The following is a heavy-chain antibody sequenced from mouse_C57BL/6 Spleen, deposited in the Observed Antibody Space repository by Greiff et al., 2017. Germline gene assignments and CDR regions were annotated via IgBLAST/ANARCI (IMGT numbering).Heavy chain of an antibody. D-gene: IGHD2-3*01. Sequence: QVQLKESGPGLVQPSQSLSITCTVSGFSLTSYGVHWVRQSPGKGLEWLGVIWSGGSTDYNAAFISRLSISKDNSKSQVFFKMNRLQADDTAIYYCARNGWLLPHYYAMDYWGQGTSVTVSS. J-gene: IGHJ4*01. V-gene: IGHV2-2*01. CDR1: GFSLTSYG. CDR2: IWSGGST. CDR3: ARNGWLLPHYYAMDY.